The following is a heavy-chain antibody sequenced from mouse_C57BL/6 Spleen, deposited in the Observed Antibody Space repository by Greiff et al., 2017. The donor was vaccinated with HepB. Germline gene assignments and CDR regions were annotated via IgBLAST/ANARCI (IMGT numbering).Heavy chain of an antibody. J-gene: IGHJ2*01. CDR1: GFTFTDYY. V-gene: IGHV7-3*01. CDR2: IRNKANGYTT. CDR3: ARFPPHYYGSSYYFDY. D-gene: IGHD1-1*01. Sequence: EVKVVESGGGLVQPGGSLSLSCAASGFTFTDYYMSWVRQPPGKALEWLGFIRNKANGYTTEYSASVKGRFTISRDNSQSILYLQMNALRAEDSATYYCARFPPHYYGSSYYFDYWGQGTTLTVSS.